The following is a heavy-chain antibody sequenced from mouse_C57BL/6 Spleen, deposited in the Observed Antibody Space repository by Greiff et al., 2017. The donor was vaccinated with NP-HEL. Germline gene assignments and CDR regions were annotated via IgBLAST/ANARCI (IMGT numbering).Heavy chain of an antibody. V-gene: IGHV1-82*01. CDR2: IYPGDGDT. J-gene: IGHJ2*01. D-gene: IGHD2-3*01. CDR3: ALDGYYGYFDY. Sequence: VQLQQSGPELVKPGASVKISCKASGYAFSSSWMNWVKQRPGKGLEWIGRIYPGDGDTNYNGKFKGKATLTADKSSSTAYMQLSSLTSEDSAVYFCALDGYYGYFDYWGQGTTLTVSS. CDR1: GYAFSSSW.